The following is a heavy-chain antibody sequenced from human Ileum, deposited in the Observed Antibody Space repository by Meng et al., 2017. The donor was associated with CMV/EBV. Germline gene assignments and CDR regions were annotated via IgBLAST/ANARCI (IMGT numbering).Heavy chain of an antibody. J-gene: IGHJ4*02. Sequence: ASVKVSCTPSGYTFTGYYMHWVRQAPGQGPEWMGCVDPKSGDTNYAQKFQGRVTMTTDTSISTAYMELSSLRSDDTAIYYCVRLVWSLRRIDYWGQGTLVTVSS. CDR3: VRLVWSLRRIDY. CDR1: GYTFTGYY. V-gene: IGHV1-2*02. CDR2: VDPKSGDT. D-gene: IGHD1-26*01.